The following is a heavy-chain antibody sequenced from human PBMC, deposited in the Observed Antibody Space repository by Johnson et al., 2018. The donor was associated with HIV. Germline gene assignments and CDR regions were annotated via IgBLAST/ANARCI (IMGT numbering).Heavy chain of an antibody. J-gene: IGHJ3*02. CDR2: IKQDGSEK. CDR1: GFTFSSYW. CDR3: AREGVPAAFDI. D-gene: IGHD3-10*01. Sequence: VQLVESGGGLVQPGGSLRLSCAASGFTFSSYWMSWVRQAPGKGLEWVANIKQDGSEKSYVDSAKGRFTISRDNAKNSLYLQMNSLRAEDTAVYYCAREGVPAAFDIWGQGTMVTVSS. V-gene: IGHV3-7*05.